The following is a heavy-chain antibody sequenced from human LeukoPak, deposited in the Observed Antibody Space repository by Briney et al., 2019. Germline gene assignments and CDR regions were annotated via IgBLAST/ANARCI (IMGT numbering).Heavy chain of an antibody. D-gene: IGHD5-24*01. CDR2: IYTSGTT. J-gene: IGHJ4*02. Sequence: PSETLSLTCTVSGGSINSYYWSWIRQPPGQGLEWIGYIYTSGTTNYNPSLKSRVTMSVDTSKNQFSLKLSSVTAADTAVYYCARQDGYNIDYWGQGTLVTVSS. CDR3: ARQDGYNIDY. CDR1: GGSINSYY. V-gene: IGHV4-4*09.